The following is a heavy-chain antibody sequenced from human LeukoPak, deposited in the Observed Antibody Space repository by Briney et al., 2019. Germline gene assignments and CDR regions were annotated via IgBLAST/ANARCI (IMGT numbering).Heavy chain of an antibody. CDR2: IYYSGST. D-gene: IGHD6-6*01. J-gene: IGHJ4*02. Sequence: SETLSLTCTVSGGSISSYYWSWIRQPPGKGLEWIGYIYYSGSTNYNPSLKSRVTISVDTSKNQFSLKLSSVTAADTAVYYCARVSSIARLVFDYWGQGTLVTVSS. CDR3: ARVSSIARLVFDY. V-gene: IGHV4-59*01. CDR1: GGSISSYY.